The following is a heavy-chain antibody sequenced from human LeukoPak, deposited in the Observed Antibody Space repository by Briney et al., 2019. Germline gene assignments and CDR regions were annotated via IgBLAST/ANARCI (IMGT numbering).Heavy chain of an antibody. V-gene: IGHV3-23*01. Sequence: GGSLRLSCAASGFTFSSYAMSWVRQAPGKGLEWVSAISGSGGSTYYADSVKGRFTISRDNSKNTLYLQMNSLRAEDTAVHYCAKLAADRLRTENFDYWGQGTLVTVSS. CDR3: AKLAADRLRTENFDY. CDR2: ISGSGGST. CDR1: GFTFSSYA. D-gene: IGHD6-13*01. J-gene: IGHJ4*02.